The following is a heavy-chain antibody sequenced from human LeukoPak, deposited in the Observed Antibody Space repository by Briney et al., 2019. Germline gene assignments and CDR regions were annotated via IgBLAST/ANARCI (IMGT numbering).Heavy chain of an antibody. D-gene: IGHD3-3*01. CDR1: GFTFSNHS. CDR2: ISSSSSAR. CDR3: ARLSGSRLPGY. J-gene: IGHJ4*02. V-gene: IGHV3-48*01. Sequence: GGSLRLSCAASGFTFSNHSMNWVRQAPGKGLEWVSYISSSSSARYYAGSVKGRFTISRDDARNSLYLQMNSLRAEDTAIYYCARLSGSRLPGYWGQGTLVTVSS.